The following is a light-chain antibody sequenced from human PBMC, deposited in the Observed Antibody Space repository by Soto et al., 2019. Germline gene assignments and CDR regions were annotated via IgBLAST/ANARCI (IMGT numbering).Light chain of an antibody. CDR1: QCISSY. J-gene: IGKJ4*01. Sequence: GVRVTITCRARQCISSYLTWYQQKPGKAPKLLIYSAFSLQVGVPSRFSGSGSGIDFTLTISSLQPVDFATYYCQQSYSTALTFGGGTKVDIK. V-gene: IGKV1-39*01. CDR2: SAF. CDR3: QQSYSTALT.